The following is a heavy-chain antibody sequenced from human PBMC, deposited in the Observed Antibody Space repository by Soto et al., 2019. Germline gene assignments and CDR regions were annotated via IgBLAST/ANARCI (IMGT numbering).Heavy chain of an antibody. CDR1: GGSFSSYY. Sequence: SETLSLTCAVYGGSFSSYYWNWIRQSPGKGLEWIGEIHHSGSTNYNPSLKGRVSISVDTSKNQFSLKLSSVTAADTAVYYCARLYCSGGSCYTYYYYYYYMDVWGKGTTVTVSS. D-gene: IGHD2-15*01. V-gene: IGHV4-34*01. CDR3: ARLYCSGGSCYTYYYYYYYMDV. CDR2: IHHSGST. J-gene: IGHJ6*03.